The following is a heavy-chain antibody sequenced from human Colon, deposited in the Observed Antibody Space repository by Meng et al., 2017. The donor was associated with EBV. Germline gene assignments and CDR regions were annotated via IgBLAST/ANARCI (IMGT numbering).Heavy chain of an antibody. CDR1: GVSFSGYY. J-gene: IGHJ4*02. D-gene: IGHD4-17*01. V-gene: IGHV4-34*01. Sequence: QVLLLPVGAGLLKPSETLSLTCAGSGVSFSGYYWSWIRQAPGKGLEWIGEINHSGSTKFNPSLESRVSISVDTSENQVSLKLTSVTAADTAVYYCARRTTVNLRSFDSWGQGTLVTVSS. CDR2: INHSGST. CDR3: ARRTTVNLRSFDS.